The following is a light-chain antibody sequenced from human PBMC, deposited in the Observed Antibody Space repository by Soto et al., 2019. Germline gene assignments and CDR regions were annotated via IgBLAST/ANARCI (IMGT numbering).Light chain of an antibody. J-gene: IGKJ4*01. CDR1: QSVSRS. CDR2: GAS. Sequence: EIVLTQSPATLCLSPGERATLSCRASQSVSRSLAWYQQKPGQAPRLLIYGASTRATGIPARFSGSRSGTEFTLTISSLQSEDSAVYYCQQYHDWPPLTFGGGTKVDIK. CDR3: QQYHDWPPLT. V-gene: IGKV3-15*01.